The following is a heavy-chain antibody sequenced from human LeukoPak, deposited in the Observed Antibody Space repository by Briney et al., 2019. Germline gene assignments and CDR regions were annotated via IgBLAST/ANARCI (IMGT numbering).Heavy chain of an antibody. V-gene: IGHV4-39*07. CDR2: IYYSGST. Sequence: PSETLSLTCTVSGGSISSSSYYWGWIRQPPGKGLEWIGSIYYSGSTYYNPSLKSRVTISVDTSKNQFSLKLSSVTAADTAVYYCARISRTRIIAAAGNFDYWGQGTLVTVSS. J-gene: IGHJ4*02. CDR1: GGSISSSSYY. CDR3: ARISRTRIIAAAGNFDY. D-gene: IGHD6-13*01.